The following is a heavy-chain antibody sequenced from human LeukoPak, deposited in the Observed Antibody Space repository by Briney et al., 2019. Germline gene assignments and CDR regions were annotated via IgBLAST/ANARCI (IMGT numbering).Heavy chain of an antibody. J-gene: IGHJ4*02. Sequence: SGTLSLTCAVSGGSITTTNWWSWVRQPPGKGLEWIGEVHLNGATNYNPSLESRFSMSIDKSNNHLSLEVTSVTAADTAMYYCTREGGAFSPFGFWGQGDLVTVSS. D-gene: IGHD1-26*01. V-gene: IGHV4-4*02. CDR2: VHLNGAT. CDR1: GGSITTTNW. CDR3: TREGGAFSPFGF.